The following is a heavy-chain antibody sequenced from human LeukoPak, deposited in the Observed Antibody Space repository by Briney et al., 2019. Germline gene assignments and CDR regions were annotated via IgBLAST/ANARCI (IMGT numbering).Heavy chain of an antibody. V-gene: IGHV1-2*02. Sequence: ASVKVSCKASGYTFTGYYMHWVRQAPGQGLEWMGWINPNSGGTNYAQKFQGRVTMTRDTSISTAYMELSRLRSDDTAVYYCARYLGYCSSTSCPPFDYWGQGTLVTVSS. CDR1: GYTFTGYY. D-gene: IGHD2-2*01. CDR3: ARYLGYCSSTSCPPFDY. CDR2: INPNSGGT. J-gene: IGHJ4*02.